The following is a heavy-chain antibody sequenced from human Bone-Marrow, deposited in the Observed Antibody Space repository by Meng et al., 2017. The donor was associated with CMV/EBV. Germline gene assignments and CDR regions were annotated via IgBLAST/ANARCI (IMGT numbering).Heavy chain of an antibody. CDR1: GFKFRSYG. V-gene: IGHV3-30*02. J-gene: IGHJ4*02. Sequence: HVQSGSLAGGLAAESGSLTCSWAACGFKFRSYGIHWVRRAPGKGPEWVAFILNEESEKYNGDSVKSRFTISRDTSKNTVDLQMNSLRTEDTAVYYCAKDDPVFHYWGQGTLVTVSS. CDR2: ILNEESEK. CDR3: AKDDPVFHY.